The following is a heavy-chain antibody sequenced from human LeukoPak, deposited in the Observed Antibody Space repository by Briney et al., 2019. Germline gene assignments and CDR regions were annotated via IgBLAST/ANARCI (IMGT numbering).Heavy chain of an antibody. CDR3: AWGVASDY. Sequence: ASVKVSCKASGYTFTSYGISWVRQAPGQGLEWMAWISPYNGNTNYAQKFQGRVTMTRNTSISTAYMELSSLRSEDTAVYYCAWGVASDYWGQGTLVTVSS. J-gene: IGHJ4*02. V-gene: IGHV1-18*01. D-gene: IGHD3-16*01. CDR1: GYTFTSYG. CDR2: ISPYNGNT.